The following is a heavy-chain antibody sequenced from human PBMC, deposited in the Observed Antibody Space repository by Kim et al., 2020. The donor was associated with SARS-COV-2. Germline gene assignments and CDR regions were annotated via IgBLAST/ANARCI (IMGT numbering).Heavy chain of an antibody. CDR1: GFTFSSYG. CDR2: ISYDGSNK. CDR3: AKDRGIQLWLSYYDGMDV. V-gene: IGHV3-30*18. Sequence: GGSLRLSCAASGFTFSSYGMHWVRQAPGKGLEWVAVISYDGSNKYYADSVKGRFTISRDNSKNTLYLQINSLRAEDTAVYYCAKDRGIQLWLSYYDGMDV. D-gene: IGHD5-18*01. J-gene: IGHJ6*01.